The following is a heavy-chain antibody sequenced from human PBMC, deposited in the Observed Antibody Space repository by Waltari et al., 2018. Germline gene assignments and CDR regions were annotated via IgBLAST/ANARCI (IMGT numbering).Heavy chain of an antibody. D-gene: IGHD2-8*02. Sequence: EVQLVESGGGLVQPGGSLRLSCAASGFTFSTYWMHWVRQAPGKGLVWVSRINTDGSSTSYADSVKGRFTISRDNAKNTLYLQMNSLRAEDTAVYYCARAGLGYYFDYWGQGTLVTVSS. CDR2: INTDGSST. CDR3: ARAGLGYYFDY. V-gene: IGHV3-74*01. CDR1: GFTFSTYW. J-gene: IGHJ4*02.